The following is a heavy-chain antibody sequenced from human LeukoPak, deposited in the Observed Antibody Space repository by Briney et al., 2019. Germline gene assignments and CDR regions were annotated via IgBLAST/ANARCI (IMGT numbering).Heavy chain of an antibody. CDR1: GGSISSSSYY. Sequence: SETLSLTCSVSGGSISSSSYYWGWIRQHPGKGLEWIGYIYYSGSTYYNPSLKSRVTISVDTSKNQFSLKLSSVTAADTAVYYCARVYCSGGSCYWFDPWGQGTLVTVSS. CDR2: IYYSGST. CDR3: ARVYCSGGSCYWFDP. J-gene: IGHJ5*02. D-gene: IGHD2-15*01. V-gene: IGHV4-31*03.